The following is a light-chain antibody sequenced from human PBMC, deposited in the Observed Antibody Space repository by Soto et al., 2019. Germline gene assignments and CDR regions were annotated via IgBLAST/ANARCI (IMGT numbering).Light chain of an antibody. Sequence: EIVMTQSPATLSVSPGERDTLSCRASQSVSSNLAWYQQKPGQAPRLLIYGASTRANGIPARFSGSGSGTEFTLTISSLQSEDFAVYYCQQYNNWPLTFGGGTKVEIK. V-gene: IGKV3-15*01. CDR2: GAS. CDR3: QQYNNWPLT. CDR1: QSVSSN. J-gene: IGKJ4*01.